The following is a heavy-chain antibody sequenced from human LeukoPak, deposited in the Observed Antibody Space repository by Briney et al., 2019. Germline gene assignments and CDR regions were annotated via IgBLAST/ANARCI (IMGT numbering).Heavy chain of an antibody. CDR2: ISGDNGDT. D-gene: IGHD2-21*01. CDR1: GYTFTNYG. J-gene: IGHJ4*02. V-gene: IGHV1-18*01. Sequence: ASVKVSFKASGYTFTNYGITWVRQAPGQGLEWMGWISGDNGDTNYAQNLQGRVAMTTDASTSTAYMELRSLRSDDTAVYSCARDLFRAAGYHYFDSWGQGTLVTVSS. CDR3: ARDLFRAAGYHYFDS.